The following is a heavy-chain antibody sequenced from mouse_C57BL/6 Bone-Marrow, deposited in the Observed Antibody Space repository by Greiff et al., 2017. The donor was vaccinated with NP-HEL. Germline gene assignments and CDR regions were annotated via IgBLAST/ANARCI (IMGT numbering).Heavy chain of an antibody. D-gene: IGHD1-1*01. V-gene: IGHV1-81*01. CDR3: ARELLLYWYFDV. J-gene: IGHJ1*03. CDR2: IYPRSGNT. Sequence: VQLQQSGAELARPGASVKLSCKASGYTFTSSGISWVKQRTGQGLEWIGEIYPRSGNTYYNEKFKGKATLTADKSSSTAYMELRSLTSEDSAVYFCARELLLYWYFDVWGTGTTVTVSS. CDR1: GYTFTSSG.